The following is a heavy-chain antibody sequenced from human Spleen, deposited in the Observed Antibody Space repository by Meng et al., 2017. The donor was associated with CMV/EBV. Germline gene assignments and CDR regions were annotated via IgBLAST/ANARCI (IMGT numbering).Heavy chain of an antibody. Sequence: GGSLRLSCAASGFTFSSYAMSWVRQAPGKGLEWVSVIYSGGSSTYYADSVKGRFTISRDNSKNTLYLQMNSLRAEDTAVYYCAKDRGSGSYGYAFDIWGQGTMVTVSS. D-gene: IGHD5-18*01. CDR2: IYSGGSST. CDR3: AKDRGSGSYGYAFDI. J-gene: IGHJ3*02. CDR1: GFTFSSYA. V-gene: IGHV3-23*03.